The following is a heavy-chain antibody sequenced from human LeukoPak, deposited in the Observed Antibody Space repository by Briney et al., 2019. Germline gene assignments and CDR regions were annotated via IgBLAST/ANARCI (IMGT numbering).Heavy chain of an antibody. CDR2: IYYRGSI. J-gene: IGHJ4*02. D-gene: IGHD3-22*01. CDR1: GGSISSTSYY. V-gene: IGHV4-39*07. CDR3: ARRERVVITTNYYFDY. Sequence: SETLSLTCTVSGGSISSTSYYWGWIRQPPGKGLEWIGSIYYRGSIYYNPSLRSRVTISVDTSKNQFSLKLSSVTAADTAVYYCARRERVVITTNYYFDYWGQGTLVTVSS.